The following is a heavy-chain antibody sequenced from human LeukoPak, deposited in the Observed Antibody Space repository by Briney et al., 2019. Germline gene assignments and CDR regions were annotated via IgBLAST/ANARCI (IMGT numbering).Heavy chain of an antibody. CDR3: ARDTAYYDSSGYYHSPGY. D-gene: IGHD3-22*01. CDR1: GFTFSSYS. CDR2: ISSSSSTI. J-gene: IGHJ4*02. Sequence: GGSLRLSCAASGFTFSSYSMNWVRQAPGKGLEWVSYISSSSSTIYYADSVKGRFTISRDNAKNSLYLQMNSLRAEDTAVYYCARDTAYYDSSGYYHSPGYWGQGTLVTVSS. V-gene: IGHV3-48*01.